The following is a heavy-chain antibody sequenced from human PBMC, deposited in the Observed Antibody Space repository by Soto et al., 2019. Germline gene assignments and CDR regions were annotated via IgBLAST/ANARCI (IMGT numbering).Heavy chain of an antibody. J-gene: IGHJ4*02. CDR1: DGSISSRSYY. V-gene: IGHV4-39*01. Sequence: SEMMSLTCTVADGSISSRSYYWGWIRKPPGKGLEWIGSIYYSGSTYYNPSLKSRVTISVDTSKNQFSLKLSSVTAADTAVYYCARHMISVAGTLVDYWGQGTLVTVSS. CDR3: ARHMISVAGTLVDY. CDR2: IYYSGST. D-gene: IGHD6-19*01.